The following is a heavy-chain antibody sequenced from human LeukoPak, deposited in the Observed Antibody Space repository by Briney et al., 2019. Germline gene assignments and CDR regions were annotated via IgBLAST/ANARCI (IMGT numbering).Heavy chain of an antibody. J-gene: IGHJ4*02. CDR3: ARRPIKGSGWFDY. CDR1: GGSISSSSYY. CDR2: IYYSGST. V-gene: IGHV4-39*01. Sequence: SETLSLTCTVSGGSISSSSYYWGWIRQPPGKGLEWIGSIYYSGSTYYNPSLKSRATISVDTSKNQFSLKLSSVTAADTAVYYCARRPIKGSGWFDYWGQGTLVTVSS. D-gene: IGHD6-19*01.